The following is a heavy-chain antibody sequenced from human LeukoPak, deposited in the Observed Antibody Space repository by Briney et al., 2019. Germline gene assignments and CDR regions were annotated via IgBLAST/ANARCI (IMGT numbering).Heavy chain of an antibody. D-gene: IGHD5-18*01. CDR2: ISYGDGST. Sequence: PGGSLRLSCAASGFTFGNYAMSWVRQAPGKGLEWVSSISYGDGSTYYADSLKGRFTISRDNSKSMLYLQMNSLRADDTAVYYCARTGYNYGTPLNYWGQGTLVTVSS. V-gene: IGHV3-23*01. CDR3: ARTGYNYGTPLNY. CDR1: GFTFGNYA. J-gene: IGHJ4*02.